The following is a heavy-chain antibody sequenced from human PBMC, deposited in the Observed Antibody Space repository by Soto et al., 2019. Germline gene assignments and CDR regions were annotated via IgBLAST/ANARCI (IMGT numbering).Heavy chain of an antibody. V-gene: IGHV1-18*01. J-gene: IGHJ4*02. D-gene: IGHD2-8*02. Sequence: QVQVVQSGAEVKKPGASVKVSCKASGYTFSNYGISWVRQAPGQGLEWMGWISGYNGNTKYAQDVQGRVTMTTETSTTTVYMELRSLRSDDTAVYYCARDADPQYCTGGGCYRPRFDYWGQGTLVPVSS. CDR3: ARDADPQYCTGGGCYRPRFDY. CDR1: GYTFSNYG. CDR2: ISGYNGNT.